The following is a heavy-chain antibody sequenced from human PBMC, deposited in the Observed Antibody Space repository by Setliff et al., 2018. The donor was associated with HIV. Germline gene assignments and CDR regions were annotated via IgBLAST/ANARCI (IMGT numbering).Heavy chain of an antibody. CDR2: IFHSGDT. J-gene: IGHJ4*02. CDR1: GVSVGSGDYY. Sequence: PSETLSLTCSVSGVSVGSGDYYWHWIRQHPEKALEWIGYIFHSGDTYYNPSLKSRISMSVDTSKNQFSLELTSLTAADTAVYYCATRPRIAARPFDYWSQGMLVTVS. V-gene: IGHV4-31*03. CDR3: ATRPRIAARPFDY. D-gene: IGHD6-6*01.